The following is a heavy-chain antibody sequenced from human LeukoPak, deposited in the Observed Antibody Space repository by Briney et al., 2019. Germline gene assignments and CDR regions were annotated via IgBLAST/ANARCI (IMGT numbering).Heavy chain of an antibody. CDR3: ARSVGGHFDY. D-gene: IGHD3-16*01. CDR1: VFTFTVYR. CDR2: ITSNSATI. J-gene: IGHJ4*02. Sequence: PGGSLRLSCAASVFTFTVYRMNWVRQPPGMGREWVSYITSNSATIQYADSVKGRFTISRDNAKNSLSLQMNSLRDEDTAVYYCARSVGGHFDYWGQGMLVTVSS. V-gene: IGHV3-48*02.